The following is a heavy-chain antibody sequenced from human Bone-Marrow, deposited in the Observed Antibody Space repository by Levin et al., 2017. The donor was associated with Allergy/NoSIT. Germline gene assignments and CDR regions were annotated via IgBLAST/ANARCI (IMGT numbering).Heavy chain of an antibody. V-gene: IGHV3-23*01. CDR1: GFPFSNYV. D-gene: IGHD5-12*01. CDR2: IRAFGGT. Sequence: GESLKISCAASGFPFSNYVMNWVRQAPGKGLEWVSSIRAFGGTYYADSVKGRFTISRDNAKNMVYLQMNSLRAEDTGLYFCARDFSASDFPGEYYFDYWGLGTLVTVSS. CDR3: ARDFSASDFPGEYYFDY. J-gene: IGHJ4*02.